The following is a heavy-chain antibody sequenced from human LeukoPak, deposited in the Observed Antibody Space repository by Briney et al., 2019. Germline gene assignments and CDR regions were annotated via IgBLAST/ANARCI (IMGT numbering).Heavy chain of an antibody. V-gene: IGHV3-23*01. D-gene: IGHD4-17*01. CDR3: ARGATPYDYGGNSVY. J-gene: IGHJ4*02. Sequence: GGSLRLSCAASGFPFSTYAMTWVRQAPGKGLEWVSGITGSDSSTYYADSVRGRFTISRDNSKNTVFLQMSSLRADDTAIYYCARGATPYDYGGNSVYWGQGTLVTVSS. CDR2: ITGSDSST. CDR1: GFPFSTYA.